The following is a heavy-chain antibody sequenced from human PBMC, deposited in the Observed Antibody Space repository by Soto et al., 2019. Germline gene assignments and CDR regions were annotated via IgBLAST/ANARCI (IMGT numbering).Heavy chain of an antibody. J-gene: IGHJ6*02. Sequence: SETLSLISAVYGGSFSGYYWSWIRQPPGKGLEWIGEINHSGSTNYNPSLKSRVTTSVDTPKNQFSLKLTSVTAADTAVSYCGGGERMRSTSRLGYYYYYYRMDVWGQGTTFTLSS. D-gene: IGHD2-2*01. CDR3: GGGERMRSTSRLGYYYYYYRMDV. CDR1: GGSFSGYY. CDR2: INHSGST. V-gene: IGHV4-34*01.